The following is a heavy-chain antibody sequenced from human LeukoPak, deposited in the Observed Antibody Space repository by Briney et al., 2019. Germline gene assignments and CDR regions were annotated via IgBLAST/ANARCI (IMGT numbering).Heavy chain of an antibody. CDR3: ARDGSGRVPEMSAPDY. CDR1: GFTFSSYS. Sequence: GGSLRLSCAASGFTFSSYSMNWVRLAPGKGLEWVSYIRSSSSTIYYADSVKGRFTISRDNAKNSLYLQMNSLRAEDTAVYYCARDGSGRVPEMSAPDYWGQGTLVTVSS. D-gene: IGHD3-10*01. CDR2: IRSSSSTI. J-gene: IGHJ4*02. V-gene: IGHV3-48*01.